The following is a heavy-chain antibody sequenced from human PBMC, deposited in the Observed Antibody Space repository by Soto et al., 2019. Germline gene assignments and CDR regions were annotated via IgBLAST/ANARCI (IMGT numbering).Heavy chain of an antibody. Sequence: ASETLSLTCTVSGGSISSYYWSWIRQPPGKGLEWIGYIYYSGSTNYNPSLKSRVTISVDTSKNQSSLKLSSVTAADTAVYYCARVGPTVTTQDYYYYMDVWGKGTTVTVSS. V-gene: IGHV4-59*01. J-gene: IGHJ6*03. CDR1: GGSISSYY. CDR3: ARVGPTVTTQDYYYYMDV. D-gene: IGHD4-17*01. CDR2: IYYSGST.